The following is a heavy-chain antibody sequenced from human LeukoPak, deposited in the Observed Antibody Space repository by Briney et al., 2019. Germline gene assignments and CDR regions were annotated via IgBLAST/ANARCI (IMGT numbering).Heavy chain of an antibody. Sequence: PGGSLRLSCAASGFTFSSYSMNWVRLAPGKGLEWVSYISSSSSTIYYADSVKGRFTISRDNAKNSLYLQMNSLRAEDTAVYYCARVRDYGDHALDYWGQGTLVTVSS. CDR3: ARVRDYGDHALDY. CDR1: GFTFSSYS. CDR2: ISSSSSTI. J-gene: IGHJ4*02. V-gene: IGHV3-48*01. D-gene: IGHD4-17*01.